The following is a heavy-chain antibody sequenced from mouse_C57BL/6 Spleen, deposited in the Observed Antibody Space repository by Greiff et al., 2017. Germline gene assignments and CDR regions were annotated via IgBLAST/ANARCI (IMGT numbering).Heavy chain of an antibody. J-gene: IGHJ3*01. CDR3: TIGYDYDDVFAY. Sequence: EVKLVESGAGLVKPGGSLKLSCAASGFTFSSYDLSWVHQTPEQRLEWVAYISSGSGYIYYADTVKGRFTLSRDKDSNTLYLQMSSLKSADTAMYYFTIGYDYDDVFAYWGQGTLVTVSA. CDR1: GFTFSSYD. V-gene: IGHV5-9-1*02. D-gene: IGHD2-4*01. CDR2: ISSGSGYI.